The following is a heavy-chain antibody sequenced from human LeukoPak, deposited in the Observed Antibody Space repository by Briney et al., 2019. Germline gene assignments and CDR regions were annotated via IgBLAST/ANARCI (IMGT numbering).Heavy chain of an antibody. Sequence: GGSLRLSCAASGFTFSSYAMQWVRQAPGKGLEWVAVISYDGSNKYYADSVKGRFTISRDNSKNTLYLQMNSLRAEDTAVYYCLSWFGELRDAFDIWGQGTMVTVSS. D-gene: IGHD3-10*01. CDR3: LSWFGELRDAFDI. CDR1: GFTFSSYA. V-gene: IGHV3-30*04. CDR2: ISYDGSNK. J-gene: IGHJ3*02.